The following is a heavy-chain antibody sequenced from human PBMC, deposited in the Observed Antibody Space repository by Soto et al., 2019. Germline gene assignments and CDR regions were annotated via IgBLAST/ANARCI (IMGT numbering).Heavy chain of an antibody. V-gene: IGHV4-34*01. CDR3: ARGNSDFWSGYYSHGPTLINYYGMDV. D-gene: IGHD3-3*01. CDR1: GGSFSGYY. Sequence: SETLSLTCAVYGGSFSGYYWSWIRQPPGKGLEWIGEINHSGSTNYNPSLKSRVTISVDTSKNQFSLKLSSVTAADTAVYYCARGNSDFWSGYYSHGPTLINYYGMDVWGQGTTVTVSS. CDR2: INHSGST. J-gene: IGHJ6*02.